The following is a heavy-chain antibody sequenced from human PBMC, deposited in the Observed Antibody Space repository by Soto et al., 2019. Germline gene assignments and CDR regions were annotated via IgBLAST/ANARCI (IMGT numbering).Heavy chain of an antibody. CDR1: GGSIISSSYY. D-gene: IGHD1-26*01. V-gene: IGHV4-39*01. Sequence: SETLSLTCTFSGGSIISSSYYWGWIRQPPGKGLEWIGSIYYSGSTYYNPSLKSRVTISVDTSKNQFSLKLSSVTAADTAVYYCARLIVGATFDYWGQGTLVTVSS. CDR2: IYYSGST. CDR3: ARLIVGATFDY. J-gene: IGHJ4*02.